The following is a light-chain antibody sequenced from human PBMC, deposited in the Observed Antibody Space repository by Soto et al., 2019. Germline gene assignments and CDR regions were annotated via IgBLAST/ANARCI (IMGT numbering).Light chain of an antibody. CDR2: RAS. CDR1: QSLSGN. CDR3: QQYTGPPTT. V-gene: IGKV3-15*01. Sequence: EIVRTQSPSTLAGSPGETVTLSCRASQSLSGNLAWYQQKPGQAPRLLIFRASTRATGVPARFSGRGSGTEFTLTITRLEPEDSAVYFCQQYTGPPTTFGQGTRLEI. J-gene: IGKJ5*01.